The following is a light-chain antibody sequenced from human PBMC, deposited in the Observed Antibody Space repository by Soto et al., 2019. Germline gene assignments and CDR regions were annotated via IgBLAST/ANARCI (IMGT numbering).Light chain of an antibody. CDR1: SSDVGDYNF. CDR2: EVS. CDR3: SSHTSSSIWV. V-gene: IGLV2-14*03. Sequence: QSVLTQPASVSGSPGQSITISCTGTSSDVGDYNFVSWHQQLPGKAPKLMIYEVSHRPSGVSNRFSGSKSGNTASLTISGLLAEDEAHYYCSSHTSSSIWVFGGGTKVTVL. J-gene: IGLJ3*02.